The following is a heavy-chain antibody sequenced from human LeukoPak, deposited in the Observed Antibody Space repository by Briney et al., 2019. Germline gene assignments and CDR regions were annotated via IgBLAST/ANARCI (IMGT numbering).Heavy chain of an antibody. Sequence: PGGSLRLSCAASELTFNSNWMHWVRQAPGEGLVWVSRINSDGSTTNYADSVKGRFTISRDNAKNTLYLQMNSLRAEDTAVYYCTSYTSGWNWGQGTLVTVSS. J-gene: IGHJ4*02. CDR3: TSYTSGWN. V-gene: IGHV3-74*01. CDR1: ELTFNSNW. D-gene: IGHD6-19*01. CDR2: INSDGSTT.